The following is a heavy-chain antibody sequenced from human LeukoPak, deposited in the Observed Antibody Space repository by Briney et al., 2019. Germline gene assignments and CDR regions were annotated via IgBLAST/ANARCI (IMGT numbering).Heavy chain of an antibody. D-gene: IGHD4-17*01. J-gene: IGHJ3*02. CDR2: ISSSGSTI. Sequence: SGGSLRLSCAASGFTFGSYAMHWVRQAPGKGLEWVSYISSSGSTIYYADSVKGRFTISRDNAKNSLYLQMNSLRAEDTVVYYCARDPYGDYSISAFDIWGQGTMVTVSS. CDR1: GFTFGSYA. CDR3: ARDPYGDYSISAFDI. V-gene: IGHV3-48*04.